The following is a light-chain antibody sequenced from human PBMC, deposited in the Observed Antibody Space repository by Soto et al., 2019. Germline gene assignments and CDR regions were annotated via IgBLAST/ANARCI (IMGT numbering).Light chain of an antibody. CDR1: SSDVGRYNY. CDR3: SSYTGSSTWV. CDR2: EVS. V-gene: IGLV2-14*01. Sequence: QSVLTQPASVSGSPGQSITISCTGTSSDVGRYNYVSWYQHHPGKAPKLMIYEVSNRPSGVSNRFSGSKSGNTASLTISGRQAEDEAAYYCSSYTGSSTWVFGGGTQLTVL. J-gene: IGLJ3*02.